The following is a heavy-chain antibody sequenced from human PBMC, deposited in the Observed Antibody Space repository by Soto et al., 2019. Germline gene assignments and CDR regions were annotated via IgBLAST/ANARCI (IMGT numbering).Heavy chain of an antibody. D-gene: IGHD2-15*01. CDR2: ISYDGSNK. CDR1: GFTFSSYG. J-gene: IGHJ5*02. CDR3: AKQGLPHHNWFDP. Sequence: GGSLRLSCAASGFTFSSYGIHWVRQAPGKGLEWVAVISYDGSNKYYADSVKDRFTISRDNSKNTLYLQVNSLRADDTAVYYCAKQGLPHHNWFDPWGQGTLVTVSS. V-gene: IGHV3-30*18.